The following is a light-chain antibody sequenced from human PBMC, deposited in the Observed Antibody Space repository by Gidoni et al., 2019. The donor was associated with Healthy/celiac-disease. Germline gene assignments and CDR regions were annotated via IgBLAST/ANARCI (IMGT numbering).Light chain of an antibody. J-gene: IGKJ1*01. CDR1: QSISSW. Sequence: DIHMTQSPSTLSASVGDRVTITCRASQSISSWLAWYQKKPGKAPKLLIYKASSLESGVPSRFSGSGYGTEFTLTISSMQPDDCETYYCQQYNSYSWTFGQGTKVEIK. CDR2: KAS. V-gene: IGKV1-5*03. CDR3: QQYNSYSWT.